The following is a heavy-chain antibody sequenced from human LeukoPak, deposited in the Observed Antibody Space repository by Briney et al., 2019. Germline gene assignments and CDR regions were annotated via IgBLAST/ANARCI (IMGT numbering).Heavy chain of an antibody. Sequence: GGSLRLSCAASGFTFSAYTMNWVRQAPGKGLEWLSYISSGGGTIYYAGSVTGRFTIFRDNAKNPLYLQMSSLRAEDTAVYYCARGHQVAARPVDYWGQGTLVTVSS. CDR2: ISSGGGTI. CDR3: ARGHQVAARPVDY. CDR1: GFTFSAYT. V-gene: IGHV3-48*01. D-gene: IGHD6-6*01. J-gene: IGHJ4*02.